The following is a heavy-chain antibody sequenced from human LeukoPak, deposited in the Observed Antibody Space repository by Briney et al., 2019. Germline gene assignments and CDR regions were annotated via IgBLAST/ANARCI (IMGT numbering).Heavy chain of an antibody. V-gene: IGHV1-18*01. D-gene: IGHD2-15*01. CDR1: GYTFTNFG. Sequence: ASVKVSCKASGYTFTNFGISWVRQAPGQGLEWMGWISAYNGNTNYAQRLQGRITMTTGTSTNTAYMELRSLRSDDTAVYYCSRSGPGSCSGGSCYSNYWGQGTLVTVSS. CDR2: ISAYNGNT. J-gene: IGHJ4*02. CDR3: SRSGPGSCSGGSCYSNY.